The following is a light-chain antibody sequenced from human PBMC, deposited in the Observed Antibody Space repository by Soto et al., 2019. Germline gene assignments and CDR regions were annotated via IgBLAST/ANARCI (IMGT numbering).Light chain of an antibody. V-gene: IGLV1-40*01. J-gene: IGLJ1*01. Sequence: QSVLTQPPSVSGAPGQRVSISCTGSSTNIGACYNVHWYQQLPGAAPKLLIYGNNNRPSGVPDRFSGSKSGTSASLAITGLQAEDEADYHCQSYDNSLSGYVFGTGTKLTVL. CDR3: QSYDNSLSGYV. CDR1: STNIGACYN. CDR2: GNN.